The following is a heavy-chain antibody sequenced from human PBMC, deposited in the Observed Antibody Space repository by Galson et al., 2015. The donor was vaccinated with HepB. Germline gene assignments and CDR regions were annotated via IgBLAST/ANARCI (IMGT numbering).Heavy chain of an antibody. V-gene: IGHV3-49*04. J-gene: IGHJ5*02. CDR3: TRFLSPSVPYDTAMVTGWFDP. CDR2: IRSKAYGGTT. CDR1: GFTFGDYA. Sequence: SLRLSCAASGFTFGDYAMSWVRQAPGKGLEWVGFIRSKAYGGTTEYAASVKGRFTISRDDSKSIAYLQMNSLKTEDTAVYYCTRFLSPSVPYDTAMVTGWFDPWGQGTLVTVSS. D-gene: IGHD5-18*01.